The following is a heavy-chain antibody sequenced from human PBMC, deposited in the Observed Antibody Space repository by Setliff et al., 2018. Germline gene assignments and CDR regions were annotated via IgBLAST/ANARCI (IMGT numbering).Heavy chain of an antibody. CDR1: GGSFSGYY. J-gene: IGHJ4*02. V-gene: IGHV4-34*01. CDR3: ARGGCSSTSCYPLEFDY. CDR2: INHSGST. D-gene: IGHD2-2*01. Sequence: PSETLSLTCAVYGGSFSGYYGSWIRQPPGKGLEWIGEINHSGSTNYNPSLKSRVTISVDTSKNQFSLKLSSVTAADTAVYYCARGGCSSTSCYPLEFDYWGQGTLVTVSS.